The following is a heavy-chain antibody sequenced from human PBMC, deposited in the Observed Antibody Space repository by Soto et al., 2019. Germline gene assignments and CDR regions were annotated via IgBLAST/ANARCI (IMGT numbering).Heavy chain of an antibody. V-gene: IGHV3-74*01. D-gene: IGHD6-13*01. CDR1: GFPFSSYW. CDR2: VKYDGTIT. J-gene: IGHJ6*03. CDR3: ARGGQGGYYVDV. Sequence: EVQLVESGGGSVQPGESLRLSCAASGFPFSSYWIHWVRKAPGKGLVWVSRVKYDGTITNYADSLRGRLTISRDNAKNTVYLQMNSLRGEDAAVYYCARGGQGGYYVDVWVKGTAVTVSS.